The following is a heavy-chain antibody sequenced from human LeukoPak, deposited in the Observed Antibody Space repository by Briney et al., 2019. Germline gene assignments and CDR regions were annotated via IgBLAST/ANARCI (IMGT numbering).Heavy chain of an antibody. CDR2: IYGSGST. V-gene: IGHV4-4*07. CDR3: ARDSGTTGEVKFDP. J-gene: IGHJ5*02. D-gene: IGHD3-10*01. Sequence: PSETLSLTCTVSGGSIRSYWSWIRQHAGKGLEWIGRIYGSGSTDYNPSLKSRVTMSIDTSKNQFSLNLISVTAADTAVYCCARDSGTTGEVKFDPWGQGTLVTVSS. CDR1: GGSIRSY.